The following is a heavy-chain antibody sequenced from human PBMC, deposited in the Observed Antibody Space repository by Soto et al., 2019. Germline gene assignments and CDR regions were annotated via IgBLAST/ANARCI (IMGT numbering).Heavy chain of an antibody. J-gene: IGHJ6*03. CDR2: IYYSGST. CDR3: ARPGKYPAADMGHYYYYMDV. V-gene: IGHV4-31*03. CDR1: GGSISSGGYY. D-gene: IGHD2-2*01. Sequence: SETLSLTCTVSGGSISSGGYYWSWIRQHPGKGLEWIGYIYYSGSTYYNPSLKSRVTISVGTSKNQFSLKLSSVTAADTAVYYCARPGKYPAADMGHYYYYMDVWGKGTTVTVSS.